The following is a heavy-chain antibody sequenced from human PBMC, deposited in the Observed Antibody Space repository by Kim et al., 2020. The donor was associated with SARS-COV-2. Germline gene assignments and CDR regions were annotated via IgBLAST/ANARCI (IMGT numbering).Heavy chain of an antibody. V-gene: IGHV3-11*06. J-gene: IGHJ6*02. Sequence: SVKGRFTISRDTAKNSLYLQMNSLRAEDTAVYYCARERIWVSYYYYGMDVWGQGTTVTVSS. D-gene: IGHD2-8*01. CDR3: ARERIWVSYYYYGMDV.